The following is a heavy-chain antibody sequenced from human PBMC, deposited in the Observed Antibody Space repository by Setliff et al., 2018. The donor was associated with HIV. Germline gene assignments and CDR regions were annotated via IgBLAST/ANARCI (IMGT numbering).Heavy chain of an antibody. CDR3: ARDRGGSYTPLDF. CDR1: GFTFSSYS. J-gene: IGHJ4*02. V-gene: IGHV3-48*01. Sequence: GGSLRLSCAASGFTFSSYSMNWGRQAPGKGLEWVSFISGNSGAVTYADAVKGRFTISRDNARNSLYLQLNSLRAEDTAVYYCARDRGGSYTPLDFWGQGTLGTVSS. D-gene: IGHD1-26*01. CDR2: ISGNSGAV.